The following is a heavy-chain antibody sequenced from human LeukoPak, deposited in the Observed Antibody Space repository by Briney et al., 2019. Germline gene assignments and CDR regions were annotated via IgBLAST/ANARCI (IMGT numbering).Heavy chain of an antibody. Sequence: GGSPRLSCAASGFTFRSYWMHWVRQAPGKGLVWVSRIKSDGSSTTYADSVKGRFTISRDNAKNTLYLQMNSLRGEDTGVYYCARDAAGLDYWGQGTLVTVSS. CDR3: ARDAAGLDY. D-gene: IGHD1-14*01. J-gene: IGHJ4*02. CDR1: GFTFRSYW. CDR2: IKSDGSST. V-gene: IGHV3-74*01.